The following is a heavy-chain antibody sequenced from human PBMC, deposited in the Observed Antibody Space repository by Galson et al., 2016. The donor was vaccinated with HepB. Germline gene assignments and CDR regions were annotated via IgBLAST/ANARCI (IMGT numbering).Heavy chain of an antibody. CDR2: ISYDGSDK. J-gene: IGHJ4*02. Sequence: SLRLSCAASGFTFRSYGMHWVRRAPGKGLEWVAFISYDGSDKYYGDSVKGRFTISRDNSKNTLYLQMNSPRLEDTAVYYCARGWLHEDNWGQGTLVTVSS. D-gene: IGHD3-9*01. V-gene: IGHV3-30*03. CDR3: ARGWLHEDN. CDR1: GFTFRSYG.